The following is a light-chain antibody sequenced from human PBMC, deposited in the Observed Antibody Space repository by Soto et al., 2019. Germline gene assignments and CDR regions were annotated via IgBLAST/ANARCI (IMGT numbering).Light chain of an antibody. CDR1: QGISTY. J-gene: IGKJ2*01. Sequence: DIQLTQSPSFLSASVGDRVTITCRASQGISTYLAWYQQKSGKAPKLLIYVASTLQSGVPSRFSGSGSGTEFTVTISSLQPEDLATYYCQQLYSYPYTFGQGTKLAI. CDR2: VAS. V-gene: IGKV1-9*01. CDR3: QQLYSYPYT.